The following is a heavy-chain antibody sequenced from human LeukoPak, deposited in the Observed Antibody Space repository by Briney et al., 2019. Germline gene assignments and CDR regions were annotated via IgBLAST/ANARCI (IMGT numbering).Heavy chain of an antibody. V-gene: IGHV4-34*01. CDR1: GGSFSGYY. Sequence: SETLSLTCAVYGGSFSGYYWSWIRQPPGKGLEWIGEINHSGSTNYNPSLKSGVTISVDTSKNQFSLKLSSVTAADTAVYYCARAPEGSTSFGYMDVWGKGTTVAVSS. CDR2: INHSGST. J-gene: IGHJ6*03. D-gene: IGHD2-2*01. CDR3: ARAPEGSTSFGYMDV.